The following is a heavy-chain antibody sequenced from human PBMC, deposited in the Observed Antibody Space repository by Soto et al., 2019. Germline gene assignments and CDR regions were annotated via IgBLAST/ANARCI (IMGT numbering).Heavy chain of an antibody. CDR1: GDSISGGAY. Sequence: SETLSLTCTVSGDSISGGAYWCWIRQHPGKGLEWIGYIYYSGSTYYNPSLKSRVTISVDTSKNQFSLKLSSVTAADTAVYYCARGPIGIAVAVRSEYFQHWGQGTLVTVSS. J-gene: IGHJ1*01. CDR3: ARGPIGIAVAVRSEYFQH. D-gene: IGHD6-19*01. CDR2: IYYSGST. V-gene: IGHV4-31*03.